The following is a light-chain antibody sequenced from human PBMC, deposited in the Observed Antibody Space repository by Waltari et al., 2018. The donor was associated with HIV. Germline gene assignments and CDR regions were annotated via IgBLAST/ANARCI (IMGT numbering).Light chain of an antibody. CDR2: GAS. CDR3: QHYDRWPWG. CDR1: QSVSSH. V-gene: IGKV3-15*01. J-gene: IGKJ1*01. Sequence: VMTQSPATLSVSPGERATLSCRASQSVSSHLAWYQQRPGQSPRLLIYGASTRATGIPDRFSGSGSGTEFTLIISSLQSEDFALYYCQHYDRWPWGFGQGTKVEIK.